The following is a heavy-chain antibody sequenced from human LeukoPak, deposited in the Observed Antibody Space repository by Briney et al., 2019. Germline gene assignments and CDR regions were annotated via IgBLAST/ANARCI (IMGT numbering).Heavy chain of an antibody. V-gene: IGHV3-23*01. J-gene: IGHJ4*02. Sequence: GGSLRLSCAASGFTFSSYAMTWVRQAPGKGLEWVSVISGSGDTTYYADSVKGRFTISRDNSKNTLYLQMNSLRAEDTAVYYCARDRSEDYYDSSGYPDYWGQGTLVTVSS. CDR1: GFTFSSYA. CDR3: ARDRSEDYYDSSGYPDY. CDR2: ISGSGDTT. D-gene: IGHD3-22*01.